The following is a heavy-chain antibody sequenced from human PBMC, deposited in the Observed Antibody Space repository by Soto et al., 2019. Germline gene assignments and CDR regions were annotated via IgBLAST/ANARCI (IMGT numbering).Heavy chain of an antibody. J-gene: IGHJ6*03. CDR1: GFTFSSYA. D-gene: IGHD3-9*01. CDR3: AKLSAFDWLFYYYYYMDV. CDR2: ISGSGGST. Sequence: EVQLLESGGGLVQPGGSLRLSCAASGFTFSSYAMSWVRQAPGKGLEWVSAISGSGGSTYYADSVKGRFTISRDNSKNTLYLQMNSLRAEDTAVDYCAKLSAFDWLFYYYYYMDVWGKGTTVTVSS. V-gene: IGHV3-23*01.